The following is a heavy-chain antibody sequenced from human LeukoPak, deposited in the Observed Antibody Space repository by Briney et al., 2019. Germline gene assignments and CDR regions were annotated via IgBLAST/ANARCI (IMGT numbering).Heavy chain of an antibody. CDR2: IIPIFGIA. CDR3: ARGPSGIAAAGTWDY. J-gene: IGHJ4*02. V-gene: IGHV1-69*04. D-gene: IGHD6-13*01. Sequence: SVKVSCKASGGTFSSFAISWVRQAPGQGLEWMGRIIPIFGIANYAQKFQGRVTITADKSTSTAYMELSSLRSEDTAVYYCARGPSGIAAAGTWDYWGQGTLVTVSS. CDR1: GGTFSSFA.